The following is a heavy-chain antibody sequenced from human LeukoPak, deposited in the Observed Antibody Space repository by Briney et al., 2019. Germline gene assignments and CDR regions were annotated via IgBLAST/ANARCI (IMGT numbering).Heavy chain of an antibody. Sequence: GGSLRLSCAASGFTFSSYAMSWVRQAPGKGLEWVSAISGSGGSTSYADSVKGRFTISRDNSKNTLYLQMNSLRAEDTAVYYCAKDWTYYYDSSGYFSDYGGQGTLVTVSS. J-gene: IGHJ4*02. CDR1: GFTFSSYA. CDR2: ISGSGGST. CDR3: AKDWTYYYDSSGYFSDY. V-gene: IGHV3-23*01. D-gene: IGHD3-22*01.